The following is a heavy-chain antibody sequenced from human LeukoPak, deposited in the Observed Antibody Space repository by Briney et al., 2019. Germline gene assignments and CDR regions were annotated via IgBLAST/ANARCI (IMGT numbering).Heavy chain of an antibody. V-gene: IGHV3-23*01. J-gene: IGHJ4*02. CDR3: AKGAYDFLEIAYFDY. CDR2: VIGSSGAT. CDR1: GFSLNKNA. Sequence: GGTLRLSCAASGFSLNKNAMNWVRQAPGKGLEWVAVVIGSSGATDYADSVKGRFTISRDNSKNTLFLQMNSLRAEDTAIYYCAKGAYDFLEIAYFDYWGQGALVTVSS. D-gene: IGHD3-3*01.